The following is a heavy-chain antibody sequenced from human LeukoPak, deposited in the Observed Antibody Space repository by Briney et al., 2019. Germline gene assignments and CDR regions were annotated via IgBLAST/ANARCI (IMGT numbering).Heavy chain of an antibody. D-gene: IGHD1-14*01. CDR2: IKGGGRDK. CDR1: GFTFSNDW. V-gene: IGHV3-7*01. CDR3: ARDPETKRGRNGLDY. Sequence: PGGSLTLSCAASGFTFSNDWMSWVRQAPGKGVEWMACIKGGGRDKYYLDSVSGGFILSSENDKNSMYLQMNNQRAEGTAVYYCARDPETKRGRNGLDYWGPGTLVIVSS. J-gene: IGHJ4*02.